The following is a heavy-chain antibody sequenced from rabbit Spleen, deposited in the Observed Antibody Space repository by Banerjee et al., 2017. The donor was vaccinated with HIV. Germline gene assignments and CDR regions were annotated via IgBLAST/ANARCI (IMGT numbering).Heavy chain of an antibody. V-gene: IGHV1S40*01. CDR2: INSFTGRP. J-gene: IGHJ4*01. CDR3: ARDLAGAVGWNFDL. D-gene: IGHD4-1*01. CDR1: GVSFSGDSY. Sequence: QSLEESGGDLVKPGASLTLTCIASGVSFSGDSYMCWVRQAPGKGLEWIASINSFTGRPVYAAWAKDRFTISKASWTTVTLQMISLTDADTARYFCARDLAGAVGWNFDLWGQGTLVTVS.